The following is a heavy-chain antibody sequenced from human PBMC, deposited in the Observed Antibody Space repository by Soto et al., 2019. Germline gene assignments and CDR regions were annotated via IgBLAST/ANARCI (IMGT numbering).Heavy chain of an antibody. Sequence: QVQLVQSGAEVKQPGSSVKVSCKASGGTFSSYAISWVRQAPGQGLEWMGGIIPIFGTANYAQKFQGRVTITADKSTSTAYMELSSLRSEDTAVYYCARGARWNPIYYYYGMDVWGQGTTVTVSS. D-gene: IGHD1-1*01. CDR3: ARGARWNPIYYYYGMDV. V-gene: IGHV1-69*06. CDR2: IIPIFGTA. CDR1: GGTFSSYA. J-gene: IGHJ6*02.